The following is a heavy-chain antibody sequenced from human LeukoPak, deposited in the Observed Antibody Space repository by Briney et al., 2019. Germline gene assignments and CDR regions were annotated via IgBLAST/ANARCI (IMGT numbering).Heavy chain of an antibody. D-gene: IGHD3-22*01. CDR3: AKLRYDNRGYSRTHDY. CDR2: ISGSAGST. V-gene: IGHV3-23*01. J-gene: IGHJ4*02. CDR1: GFTFSSYA. Sequence: GGSLRLSCAASGFTFSSYAMSWVRQAPGKGLEWVSAISGSAGSTYCADSVKGRFAISRDNSKNTLNLQMSSLRVEDTAVYFCAKLRYDNRGYSRTHDYWGQGTLVTVSS.